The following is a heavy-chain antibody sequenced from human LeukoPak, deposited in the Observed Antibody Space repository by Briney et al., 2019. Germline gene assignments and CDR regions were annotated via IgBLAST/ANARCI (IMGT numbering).Heavy chain of an antibody. V-gene: IGHV4-30-2*01. CDR3: ARGRLRALDY. D-gene: IGHD4-17*01. J-gene: IGHJ4*02. Sequence: SQTLSLTCTVSGGSISSGGYYWSWIRQPPGKGLEWIGEINHSGSTNYNPSLKSRVTISVDTSKNQFSLKLSSVTAADTAVYYCARGRLRALDYWGQGTLVTVSS. CDR2: INHSGST. CDR1: GGSISSGGYY.